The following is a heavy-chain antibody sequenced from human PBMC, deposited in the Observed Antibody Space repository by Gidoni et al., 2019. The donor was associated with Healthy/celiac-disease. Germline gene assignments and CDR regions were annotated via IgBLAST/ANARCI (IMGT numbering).Heavy chain of an antibody. V-gene: IGHV3-30-3*01. D-gene: IGHD3-10*01. CDR1: GFPFSSYA. J-gene: IGHJ1*01. CDR2: ISYYGSNK. Sequence: QVQLVESGGGVVQPGRSLRLCCAASGFPFSSYAMHWVRPAPGKGLEWVAVISYYGSNKYYADSVKGRFTISRDNSKNTLYLQMNSLRAEDTAVYYCAIGGGYGSGSYQALYFQHWGQGTLVTVSS. CDR3: AIGGGYGSGSYQALYFQH.